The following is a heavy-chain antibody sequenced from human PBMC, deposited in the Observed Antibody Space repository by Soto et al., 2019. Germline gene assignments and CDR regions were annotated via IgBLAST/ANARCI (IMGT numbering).Heavy chain of an antibody. CDR3: ARDSGSSWYYYYYGMDV. Sequence: ASVKVSCKASGYTFTSYGISWVRQAPGQGLEWMGWISAYNGNTNYAQKLQGRVTMTTDTSTSTAYMELRSLRSDDTAVYYCARDSGSSWYYYYYGMDVWRQGTTVTVSS. CDR2: ISAYNGNT. D-gene: IGHD6-13*01. J-gene: IGHJ6*02. V-gene: IGHV1-18*01. CDR1: GYTFTSYG.